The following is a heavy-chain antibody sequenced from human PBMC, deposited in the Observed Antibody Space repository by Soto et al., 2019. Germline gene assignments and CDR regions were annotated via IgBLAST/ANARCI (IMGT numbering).Heavy chain of an antibody. D-gene: IGHD3-10*01. V-gene: IGHV4-34*01. CDR2: INHSGST. J-gene: IGHJ6*02. CDR3: ARVSGIYYYHAMDV. CDR1: GGSFSGYY. Sequence: SETLSLTCAVYGGSFSGYYWSWIRQPPGKGLEWIGEINHSGSTNYNPSLKSRVTISVDTSKNQFSLKLSSVTAADTAVYYCARVSGIYYYHAMDVWGQRTTVTVSS.